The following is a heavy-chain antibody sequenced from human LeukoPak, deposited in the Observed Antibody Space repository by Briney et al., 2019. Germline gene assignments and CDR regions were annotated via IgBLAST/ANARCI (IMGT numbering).Heavy chain of an antibody. CDR2: ISWNSGSI. D-gene: IGHD6-13*01. Sequence: PGGSLRLSCAASGFTFDDYAMHWVRQAPGKGLEWVSGISWNSGSIGYADSVKGRFTISRDNAKNSLYLQMNSLRAEDTALYYCAKGGDYSSSWGCCFDYWGQGTLVTVSS. J-gene: IGHJ4*02. CDR3: AKGGDYSSSWGCCFDY. CDR1: GFTFDDYA. V-gene: IGHV3-9*01.